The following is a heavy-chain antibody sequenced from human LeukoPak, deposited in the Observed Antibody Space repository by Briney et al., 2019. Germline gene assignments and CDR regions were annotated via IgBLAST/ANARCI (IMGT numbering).Heavy chain of an antibody. D-gene: IGHD3-10*01. CDR3: ARKPLGSSRYDY. Sequence: SETLSLTCAVYGGSFSGYYWSWIRQPPGKGLEWIGEINHSGSTNYNPSLKSRVTISVDTSKNQFSLKLSSVTAADTAVYYCARKPLGSSRYDYWGQGTLVTVSS. CDR1: GGSFSGYY. V-gene: IGHV4-34*01. J-gene: IGHJ4*02. CDR2: INHSGST.